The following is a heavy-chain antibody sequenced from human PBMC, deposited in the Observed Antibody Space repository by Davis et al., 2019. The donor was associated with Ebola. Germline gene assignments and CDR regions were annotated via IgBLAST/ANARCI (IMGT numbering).Heavy chain of an antibody. CDR3: ARSFVAGDWYFDL. Sequence: SETLSHTCAVSGGSISSSNWWSWVRQPPGKGLEWIGEIYHSGSTNYNPSLKSRVTISVDKSKNQFSLKLSSVTAADTAVYYCARSFVAGDWYFDLWGRGTLVTVSS. CDR1: GGSISSSNW. J-gene: IGHJ2*01. D-gene: IGHD6-19*01. V-gene: IGHV4-4*02. CDR2: IYHSGST.